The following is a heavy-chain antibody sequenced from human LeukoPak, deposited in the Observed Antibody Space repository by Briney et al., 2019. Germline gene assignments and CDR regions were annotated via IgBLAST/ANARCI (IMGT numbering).Heavy chain of an antibody. D-gene: IGHD1-14*01. CDR3: ARFENHIEGYDY. V-gene: IGHV4-31*03. CDR1: GGSISSGGYY. J-gene: IGHJ4*02. Sequence: SETLSLTCTVSGGSISSGGYYWSWIRQHPGKGLEWIGYIYYSGSTYYNPSLKSRVTISVDTSKNQFSLKLSSVTAADTAVYYCARFENHIEGYDYWGQGTLVTVSS. CDR2: IYYSGST.